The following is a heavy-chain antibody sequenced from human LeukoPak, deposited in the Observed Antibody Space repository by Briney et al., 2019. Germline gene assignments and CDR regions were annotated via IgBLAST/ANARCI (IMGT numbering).Heavy chain of an antibody. V-gene: IGHV1-69*05. D-gene: IGHD6-19*01. CDR2: IIPIFGTA. Sequence: SVKVSCKASGGTFSSYAISWVRQAPGQGLEWMGGIIPIFGTANYAQKFQGRVTITTDESTSTAYMELSSLRSEDTAVYYCARGRGYSSGWYLSGEYFQHWGQGTLVTVSS. CDR1: GGTFSSYA. CDR3: ARGRGYSSGWYLSGEYFQH. J-gene: IGHJ1*01.